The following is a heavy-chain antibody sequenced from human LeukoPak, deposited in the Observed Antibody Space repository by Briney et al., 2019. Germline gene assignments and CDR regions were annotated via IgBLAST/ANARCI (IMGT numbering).Heavy chain of an antibody. V-gene: IGHV4-38-2*02. J-gene: IGHJ3*02. CDR3: ARIYSYGVTHAFDI. CDR2: IYHSGST. CDR1: GYSISSGYY. D-gene: IGHD5-18*01. Sequence: SETLSLTCTVSGYSISSGYYWGWIRPPPGKGLEWIGSIYHSGSTYYNPSLKSRVTISVDTSKNQFSLKLSSVTAADTAVYYCARIYSYGVTHAFDIWGQGTMVTVSS.